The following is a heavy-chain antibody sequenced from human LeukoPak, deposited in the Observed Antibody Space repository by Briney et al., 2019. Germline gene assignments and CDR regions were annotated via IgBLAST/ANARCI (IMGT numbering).Heavy chain of an antibody. CDR1: GGSISSGGYY. J-gene: IGHJ5*02. D-gene: IGHD6-13*01. V-gene: IGHV4-31*03. CDR2: IYYSGST. Sequence: SETLSLTCTVSGGSISSGGYYWSWIRQHPGKGLEWIGYIYYSGSTYYNPSLKSRVTISVDTSKNQFSLKLSSVTAADTAVYYCARRGGSSWYGDWFDPWGQGTLVTVSS. CDR3: ARRGGSSWYGDWFDP.